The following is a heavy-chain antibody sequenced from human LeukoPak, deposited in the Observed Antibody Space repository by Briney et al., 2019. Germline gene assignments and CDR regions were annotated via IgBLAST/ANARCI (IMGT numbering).Heavy chain of an antibody. Sequence: GGSLRLSCAASGFTFSGYSMNWVRQAPGKGLEWVSSISSSSSYIYYADTVKGRFTISRDNAKNSLYLQMNSLRAEATAVYYCARGTYTVAGPEEFDYWGKGTLVSVSS. CDR2: ISSSSSYI. CDR3: ARGTYTVAGPEEFDY. V-gene: IGHV3-21*01. D-gene: IGHD6-19*01. CDR1: GFTFSGYS. J-gene: IGHJ4*02.